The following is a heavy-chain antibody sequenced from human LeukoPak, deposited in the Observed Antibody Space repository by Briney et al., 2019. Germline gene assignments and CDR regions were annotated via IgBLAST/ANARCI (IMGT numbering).Heavy chain of an antibody. J-gene: IGHJ6*03. CDR2: IYYSGST. CDR1: GDSISSGGYY. CDR3: ARENYYGSGSYFTNYYYYMDV. V-gene: IGHV4-31*03. Sequence: SQTLSLTCTVSGDSISSGGYYWNWIRRHPGMGLEWIGYIYYSGSTYYNPSLKSRVTISVDTSKNQFSLKLSSVTAADTAVYYCARENYYGSGSYFTNYYYYMDVWGKGTTVTVSS. D-gene: IGHD3-10*01.